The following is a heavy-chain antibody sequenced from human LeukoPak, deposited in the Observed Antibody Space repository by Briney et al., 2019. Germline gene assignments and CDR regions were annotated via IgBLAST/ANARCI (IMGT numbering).Heavy chain of an antibody. CDR3: ARYYYDSSGFSQTFFDY. D-gene: IGHD3-22*01. CDR2: IIPIFGIT. J-gene: IGHJ4*02. V-gene: IGHV1-69*04. Sequence: GSSVKVSCKASGGTFGSYAISWVRQAPGQGLEWMGRIIPIFGITNYAQKFQGRVTITADKSTSTAYMELSSLRSEDTAVYYCARYYYDSSGFSQTFFDYWGQGTLVTVSS. CDR1: GGTFGSYA.